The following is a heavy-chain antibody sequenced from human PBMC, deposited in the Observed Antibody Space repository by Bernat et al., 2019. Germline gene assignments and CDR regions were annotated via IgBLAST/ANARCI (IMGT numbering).Heavy chain of an antibody. CDR2: LYSDGTT. CDR3: ARATESGYDWLY. D-gene: IGHD5-12*01. V-gene: IGHV3-53*01. J-gene: IGHJ4*02. CDR1: GFTVSSNY. Sequence: EVQLVESGGGLIQPGGSLRLSCAASGFTVSSNYMTWVRQAPGKGLEWVTLLYSDGTTYYADSVKGRFTISRDNSKNTLFLQMNSLGVEDTAVYYCARATESGYDWLYWGQGTLVTVSS.